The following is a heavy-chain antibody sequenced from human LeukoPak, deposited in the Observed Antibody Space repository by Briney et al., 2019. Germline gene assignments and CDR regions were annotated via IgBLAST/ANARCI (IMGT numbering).Heavy chain of an antibody. D-gene: IGHD3-9*01. CDR3: AKDLTTGYYDILTGYYNGNWFDP. V-gene: IGHV3-23*01. J-gene: IGHJ5*02. CDR2: ISGGGGST. Sequence: GGSLRLSCAASGFIFSSYAMSWVRLAPGKGLEWVSAISGGGGSTYYADSVKGRFTISRDTSKNTLYLQMNSLRAEDTAVYYCAKDLTTGYYDILTGYYNGNWFDPWGQGTLVTVSS. CDR1: GFIFSSYA.